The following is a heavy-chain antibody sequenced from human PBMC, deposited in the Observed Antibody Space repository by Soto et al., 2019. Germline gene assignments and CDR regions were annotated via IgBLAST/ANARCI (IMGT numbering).Heavy chain of an antibody. CDR1: GFTFSSYS. Sequence: GGSLRLSCAASGFTFSSYSMNWVRQAPGKGLEWVSSISSSSSYIYYADSVKGRFTISRDNAKNSLYLQMNSLRAEDTAVFYCARDYGGNTDAFDIGGQGTMVTVSS. D-gene: IGHD4-17*01. V-gene: IGHV3-21*01. J-gene: IGHJ3*02. CDR2: ISSSSSYI. CDR3: ARDYGGNTDAFDI.